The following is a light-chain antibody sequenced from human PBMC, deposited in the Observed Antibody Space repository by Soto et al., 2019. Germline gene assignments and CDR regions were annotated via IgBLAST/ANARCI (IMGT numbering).Light chain of an antibody. CDR2: SSN. J-gene: IGLJ1*01. Sequence: QSVLTQPPSVSGTPGQRVTISCSGSSSNIGSNSVNWYQQLPGTAPKLLIQSSNKRPSGVPDRFSGSKSGISGSLAISGLQSEDEAHYYCAAWDDSLNGFVFGNGTKVTVL. CDR3: AAWDDSLNGFV. CDR1: SSNIGSNS. V-gene: IGLV1-44*01.